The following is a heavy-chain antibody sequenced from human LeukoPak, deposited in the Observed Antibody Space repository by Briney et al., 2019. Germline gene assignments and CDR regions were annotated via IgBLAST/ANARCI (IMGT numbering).Heavy chain of an antibody. CDR1: GGSISSYY. D-gene: IGHD3-9*01. J-gene: IGHJ4*02. CDR2: IYYSGST. CDR3: ARAGYFEWLFFDY. Sequence: SETLSLTCTVSGGSISSYYWSWVRQPPGRGLEWIGYIYYSGSTNYNPSLKSRVTISVDTSKNQFPLKLSSVTAADTAVYYCARAGYFEWLFFDYSRQGTLVTVSS. V-gene: IGHV4-59*01.